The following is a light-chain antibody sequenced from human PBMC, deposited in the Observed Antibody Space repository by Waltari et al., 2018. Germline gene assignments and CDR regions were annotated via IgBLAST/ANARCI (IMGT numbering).Light chain of an antibody. CDR1: QSINNF. CDR2: AAS. CDR3: QQSHSIPLT. Sequence: TCLASQSINNFLNWYQRTPGNAPKLLIYAASNLHSGVPSRFSGSGSGTEFTLTISSLQPEDFATYFCQQSHSIPLTFGGGTKVEI. V-gene: IGKV1-39*01. J-gene: IGKJ4*01.